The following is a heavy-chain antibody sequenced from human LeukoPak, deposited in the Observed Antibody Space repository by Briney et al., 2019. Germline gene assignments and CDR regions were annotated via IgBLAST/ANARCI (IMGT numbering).Heavy chain of an antibody. CDR3: ARGGSCNDFDY. D-gene: IGHD1-26*01. Sequence: PGGSLRLSCAASEFTVSSNYMGWVRQAPGKWLEWVSVIYSGDTTYYADSVKGRFTISRDNSKNTLYLQMSSLRAEDTAVYYCARGGSCNDFDYWGQGTLVTASS. CDR1: EFTVSSNY. V-gene: IGHV3-53*01. CDR2: IYSGDTT. J-gene: IGHJ4*02.